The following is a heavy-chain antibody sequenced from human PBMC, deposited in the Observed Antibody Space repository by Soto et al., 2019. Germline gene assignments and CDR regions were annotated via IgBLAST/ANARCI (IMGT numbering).Heavy chain of an antibody. V-gene: IGHV3-21*04. CDR2: ISSSSSSYI. J-gene: IGHJ4*02. D-gene: IGHD1-1*01. Sequence: PGGSLRLSWAASGFTFSSYSMNWVRQAPGKGLEWVSSISSSSSSYIYYADSVKGRFTISRDNAKNSLYLQMNSLRAEDTAVYYCTLQLERPASDYWGQGTLVTVSS. CDR1: GFTFSSYS. CDR3: TLQLERPASDY.